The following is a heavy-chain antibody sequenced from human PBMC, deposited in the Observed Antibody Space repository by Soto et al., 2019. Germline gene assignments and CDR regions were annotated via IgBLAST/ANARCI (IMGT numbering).Heavy chain of an antibody. J-gene: IGHJ4*02. D-gene: IGHD3-9*01. CDR3: AKGRRYDILTDLAY. CDR2: ISYDGSNK. Sequence: ESGGGVVQPGRSLRLSCAASGFTFSSYGMHWVRQAPGKGLEWVAVISYDGSNKYYADSVKGRFTISRDNSKNTLYLQMNSLRAEDTAVYYCAKGRRYDILTDLAYWGQGTLVTVSS. V-gene: IGHV3-30*18. CDR1: GFTFSSYG.